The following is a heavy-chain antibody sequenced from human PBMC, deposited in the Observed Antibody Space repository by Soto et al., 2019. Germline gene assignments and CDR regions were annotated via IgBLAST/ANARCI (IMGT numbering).Heavy chain of an antibody. D-gene: IGHD3-16*01. J-gene: IGHJ2*01. Sequence: QLQLQESGSGLVKPSQTLSLTCAVSGASFSSGAYCWSWIRQAPGKGLEWIGYIYNSGGTYYNPSLKSRVTISADRSKSQFSLRLSSVTAADTAVYYCARMISVEWYFDVWGRGTLVTVSS. CDR1: GASFSSGAYC. V-gene: IGHV4-30-2*01. CDR3: ARMISVEWYFDV. CDR2: IYNSGGT.